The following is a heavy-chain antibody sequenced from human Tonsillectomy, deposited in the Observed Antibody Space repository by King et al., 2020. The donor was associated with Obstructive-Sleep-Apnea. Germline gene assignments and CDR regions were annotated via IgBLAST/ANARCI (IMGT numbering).Heavy chain of an antibody. J-gene: IGHJ4*02. CDR2: ISTSGST. CDR3: ARDPFRSGGYFDY. Sequence: QVQLQESGPGLVKPSETLSLTCTVSGGSISGYHWSWIRQPAGKGLEWIGRISTSGSTNYNPSLKSRVTMSLDTSKNQFSLMLSSVTAADTAVYYCARDPFRSGGYFDYWGQGTLVTVSS. V-gene: IGHV4-4*07. CDR1: GGSISGYH. D-gene: IGHD6-19*01.